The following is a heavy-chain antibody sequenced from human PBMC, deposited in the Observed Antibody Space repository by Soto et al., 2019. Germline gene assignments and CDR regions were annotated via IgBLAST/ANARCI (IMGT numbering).Heavy chain of an antibody. CDR2: IIPLVGVA. D-gene: IGHD2-21*01. Sequence: SVKVSCKASGDTVNIYAISWVRQAPGQGLEWMGGIIPLVGVANYAQRFQGRVTITADNPTNTAYMELTSLKPDDTAVYYCARSGLSQLLFYYWGQGTLVTVSS. CDR1: GDTVNIYA. V-gene: IGHV1-69*10. J-gene: IGHJ4*02. CDR3: ARSGLSQLLFYY.